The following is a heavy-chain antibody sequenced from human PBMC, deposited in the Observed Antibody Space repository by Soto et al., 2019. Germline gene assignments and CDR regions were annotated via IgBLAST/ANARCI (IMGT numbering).Heavy chain of an antibody. CDR1: GGSISSSSYY. CDR2: IYYSGST. CDR3: ARSVWHPSIEVAGGEDY. Sequence: SETLSLTCTVSGGSISSSSYYWGWIRQPPGKGLEWIGSIYYSGSTYYNPSLKSRVTISVDTSKNQFSLKLSSVTAADTAVYYCARSVWHPSIEVAGGEDYWGQGTLVTVS. D-gene: IGHD6-19*01. V-gene: IGHV4-39*01. J-gene: IGHJ4*02.